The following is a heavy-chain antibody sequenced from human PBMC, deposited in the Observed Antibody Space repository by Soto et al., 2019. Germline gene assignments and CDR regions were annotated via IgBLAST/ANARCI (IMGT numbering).Heavy chain of an antibody. CDR1: GYTFTSYG. V-gene: IGHV1-18*01. D-gene: IGHD3-10*01. J-gene: IGHJ5*02. CDR3: ARDYDGSGRLNAHNLLDP. Sequence: ASVKVSCKASGYTFTSYGISWVRQAPGQGLEWMGWISAYNGNTNYAQKLQGRVTMTTDTSTSTAYMELRSLRSDDTAVYYCARDYDGSGRLNAHNLLDPWGQGTLVTVSS. CDR2: ISAYNGNT.